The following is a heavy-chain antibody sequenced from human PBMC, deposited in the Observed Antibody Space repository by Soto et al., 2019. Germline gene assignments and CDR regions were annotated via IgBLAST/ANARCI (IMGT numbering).Heavy chain of an antibody. CDR3: ARTSMQSRGYSYGHGGMDV. V-gene: IGHV5-10-1*01. CDR2: IDPSDSYT. Sequence: GESLKISCKGSVYSFTSYWIDWVRQMPGKGLEWMGRIDPSDSYTNYSPSFQGHVTISADKSISTAYLQWSSLKASDTAMYYCARTSMQSRGYSYGHGGMDVWGQGTTVTVSS. D-gene: IGHD5-18*01. CDR1: VYSFTSYW. J-gene: IGHJ6*02.